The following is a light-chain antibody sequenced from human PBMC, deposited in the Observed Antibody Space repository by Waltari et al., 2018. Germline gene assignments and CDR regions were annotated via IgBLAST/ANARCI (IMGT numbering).Light chain of an antibody. CDR3: CSYAGNYIWV. CDR2: DVS. J-gene: IGLJ3*02. Sequence: QSALTQPASVSGSPGQSVTISCTGVSRDIGRYAIVSWYHQHPGNAPKLIICDVSKRPSGVSDRFSGSKSGDTASLTISGLQFEDEADYYCCSYAGNYIWVFGGGTRLTVL. CDR1: SRDIGRYAI. V-gene: IGLV2-23*02.